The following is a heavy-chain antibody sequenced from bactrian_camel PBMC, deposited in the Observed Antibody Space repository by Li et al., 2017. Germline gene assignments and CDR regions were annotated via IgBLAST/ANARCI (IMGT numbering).Heavy chain of an antibody. CDR2: ISSDGST. J-gene: IGHJ4*01. V-gene: IGHV3S66*01. Sequence: DVQLVESGGGSVQAEGSLRLSCTASGFTFEDSDMSWHRQAPGNECELVSTISSDGSTYYADSVKGRFTISQDNAKSTMYLQMNSLKPEDTAVYYCAADWMRMVEWVECREGQGTQVTVS. CDR1: GFTFEDSD. D-gene: IGHD3*01.